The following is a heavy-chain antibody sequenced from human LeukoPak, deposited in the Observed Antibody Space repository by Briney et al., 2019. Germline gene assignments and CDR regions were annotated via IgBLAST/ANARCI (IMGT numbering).Heavy chain of an antibody. CDR3: VKDAPNGSVAF. CDR1: GFTFEIYV. J-gene: IGHJ4*02. CDR2: IHQNNGGV. D-gene: IGHD2-8*01. V-gene: IGHV3-9*01. Sequence: GGSLRLSCVTSGFTFEIYVMHWMRLAPGKGLECVSSIHQNNGGVGYAASVKGRFAISRDNARNSLYLEMTSLRPEDTAVYYCVKDAPNGSVAFWGRGTLVTVSS.